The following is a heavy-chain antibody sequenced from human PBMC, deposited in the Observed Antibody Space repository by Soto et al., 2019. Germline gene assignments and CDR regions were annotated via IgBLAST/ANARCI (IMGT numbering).Heavy chain of an antibody. V-gene: IGHV4-4*07. J-gene: IGHJ4*02. CDR2: ISTSGHV. CDR1: GGSLSKYY. Sequence: SETLSLTCSVSGGSLSKYYWSWIRQPAGKGLEWIGRISTSGHVVSKVSLRSRLTMSVDMSNNHFSLKLTSVTAVDTAVYYCARDNNDFWSLYPLAFDYWGQGALVTVSS. D-gene: IGHD3-3*01. CDR3: ARDNNDFWSLYPLAFDY.